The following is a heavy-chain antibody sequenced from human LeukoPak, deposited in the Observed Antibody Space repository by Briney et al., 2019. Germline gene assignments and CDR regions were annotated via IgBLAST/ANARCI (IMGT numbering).Heavy chain of an antibody. D-gene: IGHD3-22*01. CDR2: IGGNGRST. Sequence: PGGSLRLSCAASGLTFSSYAMNWVRQAPGKWMEWVSVIGGNGRSTYYADSVRGRFTISRDNTKSTLNLQMSSLRAEDTALYYCTGSYYYEYFQHWGQGTLVTVSS. CDR3: TGSYYYEYFQH. J-gene: IGHJ1*01. CDR1: GLTFSSYA. V-gene: IGHV3-23*01.